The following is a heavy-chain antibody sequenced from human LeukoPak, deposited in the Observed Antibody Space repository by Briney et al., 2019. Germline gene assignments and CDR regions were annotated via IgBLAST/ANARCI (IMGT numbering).Heavy chain of an antibody. D-gene: IGHD3-10*01. J-gene: IGHJ4*02. CDR1: GYTFTSYY. CDR3: ARDSELYYYGSGSTLDY. V-gene: IGHV1-46*01. Sequence: ASVKVSCKASGYTFTSYYMHWVRQAPGQGLEWMGIINPSGGSTSYAQKFQGRVTMTRDTSTSTVYMELSSLRSEDTAVHYCARDSELYYYGSGSTLDYWGQGTLVTVSS. CDR2: INPSGGST.